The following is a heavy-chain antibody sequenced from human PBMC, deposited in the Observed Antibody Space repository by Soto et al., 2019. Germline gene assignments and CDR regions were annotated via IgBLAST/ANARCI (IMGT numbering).Heavy chain of an antibody. D-gene: IGHD1-26*01. CDR3: ARQIVGVTFDY. J-gene: IGHJ4*01. CDR1: GGSFSGYY. CDR2: ISYSGST. V-gene: IGHV4-34*01. Sequence: SETLSLTCAVYGGSFSGYYWTWIRQSPGKGLEWIGQISYSGSTNYNPSLKSRVFISIGTSNNQFFLELTSVTAADTAVYYCARQIVGVTFDYWGQGTLVTVSS.